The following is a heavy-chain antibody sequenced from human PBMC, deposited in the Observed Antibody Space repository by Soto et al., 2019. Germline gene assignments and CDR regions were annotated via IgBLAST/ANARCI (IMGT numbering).Heavy chain of an antibody. D-gene: IGHD3-22*01. V-gene: IGHV3-23*01. J-gene: IGHJ4*02. CDR3: AVWNYYDSSGYLFHY. CDR1: GFTFSSYA. Sequence: GGSLRLSCAASGFTFSSYAMSWVRQAPGKGLEWVSAISGSGGSTYYADSVKGRFTISRDNSKNTLYLQMNSLRAEDTAVYYCAVWNYYDSSGYLFHYWGQGTLVTVSS. CDR2: ISGSGGST.